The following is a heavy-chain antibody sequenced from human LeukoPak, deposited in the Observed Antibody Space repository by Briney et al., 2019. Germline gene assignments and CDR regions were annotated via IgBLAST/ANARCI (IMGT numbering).Heavy chain of an antibody. J-gene: IGHJ4*02. Sequence: GGSLRLSCAASGFTFSSYSMHWVRQAPGKGLEWVAFIGFDRNNKYYADSVKGRFTISRDNSKNTLLLQMSSLRPEDTAVYYCARDVVATVLTAGPDYWGQGTLVTV. D-gene: IGHD5-12*01. CDR3: ARDVVATVLTAGPDY. CDR2: IGFDRNNK. CDR1: GFTFSSYS. V-gene: IGHV3-30*02.